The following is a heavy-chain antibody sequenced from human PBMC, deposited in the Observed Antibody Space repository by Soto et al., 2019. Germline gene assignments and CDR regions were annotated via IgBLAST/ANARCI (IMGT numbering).Heavy chain of an antibody. D-gene: IGHD3-10*01. J-gene: IGHJ4*02. CDR3: AHNTYYCSGSIY. V-gene: IGHV2-5*02. CDR2: IYWDNDK. Sequence: QITLKESGPTLVKPTQTLTLTCAFSGFSLNTRGVGVGWIRQPPGKALEWLALIYWDNDKRYSPSLKSRLTHTKDTPKTPVVLMMPARDPVDTPTYYYAHNTYYCSGSIYRGQGTLVTASS. CDR1: GFSLNTRGVG.